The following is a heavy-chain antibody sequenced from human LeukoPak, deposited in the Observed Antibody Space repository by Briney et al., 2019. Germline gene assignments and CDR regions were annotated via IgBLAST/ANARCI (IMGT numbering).Heavy chain of an antibody. V-gene: IGHV3-53*01. D-gene: IGHD6-19*01. CDR3: TRVKVAGSSDY. CDR1: GFTVSSNY. CDR2: IYSGGNT. Sequence: PGGSLRLSCAASGFTVSSNYMSWVRQAPGKGLEWVLIIYSGGNTYYADSVKGRFTISRDNSKNTLYLQMTSLRAEDTAVYYCTRVKVAGSSDYWGQGTLVTVSS. J-gene: IGHJ4*02.